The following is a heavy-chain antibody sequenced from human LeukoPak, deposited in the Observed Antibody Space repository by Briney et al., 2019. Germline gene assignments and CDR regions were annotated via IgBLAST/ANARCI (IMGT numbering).Heavy chain of an antibody. J-gene: IGHJ6*03. Sequence: PSETLSLTCTVSGGSISSSSYYWGWIRQPPGKGLEWIGSIYYSGSTYYNPSLRGRVTISVDTSKNQFSLKLSSVTAADTAVYYCASLGNSYSYGSAYYYYMDVWGKGTTVTVSS. V-gene: IGHV4-39*01. CDR1: GGSISSSSYY. CDR2: IYYSGST. D-gene: IGHD5-18*01. CDR3: ASLGNSYSYGSAYYYYMDV.